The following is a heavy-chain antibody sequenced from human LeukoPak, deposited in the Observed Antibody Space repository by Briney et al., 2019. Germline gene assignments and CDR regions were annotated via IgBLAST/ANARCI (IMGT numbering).Heavy chain of an antibody. CDR1: GYTFTSYY. V-gene: IGHV1-46*01. Sequence: ASVKVSCKASGYTFTSYYMHWVRQAPGQGLEWMGIISPSGGSTTYAQKFQGRFTMTRDTSTSTVYMELSSLRSEDTAVYYCARRYGDHAWYFDLWGRGTLVTVSS. CDR3: ARRYGDHAWYFDL. J-gene: IGHJ2*01. D-gene: IGHD4-17*01. CDR2: ISPSGGST.